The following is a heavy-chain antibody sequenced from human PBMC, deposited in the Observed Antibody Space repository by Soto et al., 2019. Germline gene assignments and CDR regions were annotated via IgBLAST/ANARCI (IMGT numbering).Heavy chain of an antibody. Sequence: SVKVSCKASGGTFSSYAISWVRQAPGQGLEWMGGIIPIFGTANYAQKFQGRVTMTRDTSISTAYMELSRLRSDDTAVYYCARDPTGSPSDLYYFDYWGQGTMVTVYS. V-gene: IGHV1-69*05. J-gene: IGHJ4*02. D-gene: IGHD3-10*01. CDR2: IIPIFGTA. CDR3: ARDPTGSPSDLYYFDY. CDR1: GGTFSSYA.